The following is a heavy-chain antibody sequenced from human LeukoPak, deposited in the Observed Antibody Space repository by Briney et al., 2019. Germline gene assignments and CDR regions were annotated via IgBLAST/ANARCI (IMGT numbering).Heavy chain of an antibody. J-gene: IGHJ6*03. CDR2: ISSSSSTI. Sequence: GGSLRLSCEASGFTFSNYVMNWVRQAPGKGLEWVSYISSSSSTIYYADSVKGRFTISRDNAKNSLYLQMNSLRAEDTAVYYCARDRIEQQRTLGRSSNYYYYYYMDVWGKGTTVTVSS. D-gene: IGHD6-13*01. CDR3: ARDRIEQQRTLGRSSNYYYYYYMDV. V-gene: IGHV3-48*01. CDR1: GFTFSNYV.